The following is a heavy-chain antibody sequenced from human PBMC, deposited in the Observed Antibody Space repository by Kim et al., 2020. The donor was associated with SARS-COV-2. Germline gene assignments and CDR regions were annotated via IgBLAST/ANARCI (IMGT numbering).Heavy chain of an antibody. CDR3: APQTLYGDYDWLDH. V-gene: IGHV3-23*01. Sequence: GGSLRLSCAASGFTFSSYAMSWVRQAPGKGLEWVSAISGSGGSTYYAESVKGRFTISSDNSKNTLYLQMNSLRAEDTAVYYCAPQTLYGDYDWLDHWGQGTLVTVSS. CDR2: ISGSGGST. D-gene: IGHD4-17*01. CDR1: GFTFSSYA. J-gene: IGHJ5*02.